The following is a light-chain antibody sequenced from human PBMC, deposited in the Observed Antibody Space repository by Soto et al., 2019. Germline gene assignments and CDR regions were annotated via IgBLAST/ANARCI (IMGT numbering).Light chain of an antibody. CDR1: QNINPY. J-gene: IGKJ5*01. CDR3: QQSYSTRVT. V-gene: IGKV1-39*01. CDR2: AAS. Sequence: DIQMTQSPSSLSASVGDRVTITCRASQNINPYLNWYQQKPGRAPKLLIYAASSLQSGVPSRFSGSGSGTDFTLTISSLQPEDFATYYCQQSYSTRVTFGQGTRLDIK.